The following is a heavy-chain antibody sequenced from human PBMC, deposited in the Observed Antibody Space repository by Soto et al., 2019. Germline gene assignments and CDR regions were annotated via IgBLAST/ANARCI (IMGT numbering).Heavy chain of an antibody. J-gene: IGHJ5*02. CDR1: GYTFTSYG. D-gene: IGHD6-19*01. Sequence: QVQLVQSGAEVKKPGASVKVSCKASGYTFTSYGISWVRQAPGQGLEWMGWISAYNENTNYAQKLQGRVTITKDTPPSKAYRELGSLSPDDTAVYYGASISLQWKGLAPYTWFAPWGQGTLVTVSS. CDR2: ISAYNENT. V-gene: IGHV1-18*01. CDR3: ASISLQWKGLAPYTWFAP.